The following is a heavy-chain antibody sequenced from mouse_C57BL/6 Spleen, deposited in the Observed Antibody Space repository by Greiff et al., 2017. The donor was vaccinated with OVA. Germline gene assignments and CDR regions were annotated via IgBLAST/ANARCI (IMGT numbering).Heavy chain of an antibody. Sequence: EVLLVESGGGLVKPGGSLKLSCAASGFTFSDYGMHWVRQAPEKGLEWVAYISSGSSTNYYADTVKGRFTITRDNAKNTLFLQMTSLRSEDTAMYYCARRDYGSSYDAMDYWGQGTSVTVSS. CDR3: ARRDYGSSYDAMDY. CDR1: GFTFSDYG. V-gene: IGHV5-17*01. D-gene: IGHD1-1*01. J-gene: IGHJ4*01. CDR2: ISSGSSTN.